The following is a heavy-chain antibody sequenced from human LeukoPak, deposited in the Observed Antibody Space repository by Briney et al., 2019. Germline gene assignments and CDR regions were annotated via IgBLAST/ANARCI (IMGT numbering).Heavy chain of an antibody. V-gene: IGHV3-30*18. D-gene: IGHD3-22*01. J-gene: IGHJ4*02. CDR3: AKDFYDSSGYEGDY. Sequence: GGSLRLSCAASGFTFSSYGMHWVRQAPGTGLEWVAVISYDGSNKYYADSVKGRFTISRDNSKNTLYLQMNSLRAEDTAVYYCAKDFYDSSGYEGDYWGQGTLVTVSA. CDR2: ISYDGSNK. CDR1: GFTFSSYG.